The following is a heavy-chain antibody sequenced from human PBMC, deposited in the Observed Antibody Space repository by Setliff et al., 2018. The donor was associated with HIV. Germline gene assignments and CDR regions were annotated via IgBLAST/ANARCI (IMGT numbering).Heavy chain of an antibody. Sequence: GGSLRFSCAASGFTFSSYGMHWVRQAPGKGLVWVSRINSDGSKTNYADSLKGRFTISRDNVKNTLYVQMNSLRAEDTAVYYCARNPTYYFDSSGPYDAFDIWGQGTMVTVSS. D-gene: IGHD3-22*01. J-gene: IGHJ3*02. CDR3: ARNPTYYFDSSGPYDAFDI. CDR2: INSDGSKT. V-gene: IGHV3-74*01. CDR1: GFTFSSYG.